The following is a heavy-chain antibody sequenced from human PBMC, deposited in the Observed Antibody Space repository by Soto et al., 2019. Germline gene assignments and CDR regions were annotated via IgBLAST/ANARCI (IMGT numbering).Heavy chain of an antibody. V-gene: IGHV4-61*01. Sequence: KASETLSLTCSVSGGSVSSGRYYWSWFRQPPGKGLDYIGYIYNSGITNYNPSLKSRVSISVDTSKNQFSLKLTSVTAADTAIYYCTRGGSGWYGGYWGQGTQVTVSS. CDR3: TRGGSGWYGGY. J-gene: IGHJ1*01. CDR2: IYNSGIT. D-gene: IGHD6-19*01. CDR1: GGSVSSGRYY.